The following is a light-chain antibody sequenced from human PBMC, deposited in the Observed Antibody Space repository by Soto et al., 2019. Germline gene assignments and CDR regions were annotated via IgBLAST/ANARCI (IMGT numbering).Light chain of an antibody. J-gene: IGLJ3*02. CDR1: SSDIGDYNY. CDR3: SSYTSTSRLEV. CDR2: DVS. V-gene: IGLV2-14*01. Sequence: QSALTQPASVSGSPGQSITISCNGTSSDIGDYNYVSWYQHHPDKAPKLMIYDVSNRPSGISNRFFGSKSGNTASLTISGLQAEDEANYYCSSYTSTSRLEVFGGGTKLTVL.